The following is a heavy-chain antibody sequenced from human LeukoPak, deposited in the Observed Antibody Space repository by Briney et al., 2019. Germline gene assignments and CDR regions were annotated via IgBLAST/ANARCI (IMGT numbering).Heavy chain of an antibody. CDR1: GYSFTSYW. D-gene: IGHD3-22*01. J-gene: IGHJ4*02. Sequence: GESLKTSCKGSGYSFTSYWIGWVRQMPGKGLEWMGIIYPGDSDTRYSPSFQGQVTISADKSISTAYLQWSSLKASDTAMYYCARLEVMYYYDSSGSVDYWGQGTLVTVSS. V-gene: IGHV5-51*01. CDR3: ARLEVMYYYDSSGSVDY. CDR2: IYPGDSDT.